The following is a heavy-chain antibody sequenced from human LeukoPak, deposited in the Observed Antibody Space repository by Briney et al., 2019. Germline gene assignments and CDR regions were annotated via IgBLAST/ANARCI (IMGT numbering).Heavy chain of an antibody. D-gene: IGHD1-7*01. CDR1: RFTFSYYS. CDR3: VRENYKYFDY. J-gene: IGHJ4*02. Sequence: PGGSLRLSCAVSRFTFSYYSMSWIRQAPGKGLEWVSYISSSGSTIYYADSVKGRFTISRDNAKNSLYLQMNSLRAEDTAVYYCVRENYKYFDYWGQGTLVTVSS. CDR2: ISSSGSTI. V-gene: IGHV3-11*01.